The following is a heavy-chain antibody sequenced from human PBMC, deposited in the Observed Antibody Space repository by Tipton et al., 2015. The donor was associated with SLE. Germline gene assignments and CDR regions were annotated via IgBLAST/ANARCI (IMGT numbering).Heavy chain of an antibody. J-gene: IGHJ6*03. CDR2: IQASGST. CDR1: GGSFSSGSYF. V-gene: IGHV4-61*09. CDR3: ARLKGRLELPGYHYYMDV. D-gene: IGHD1-7*01. Sequence: TLSLTCTVSGGSFSSGSYFWTWIRQPAGKGLEWIGHIQASGSTRYNPSLKSRVTMSVDTSKNELSLKLRSVTAADTAVYYCARLKGRLELPGYHYYMDVWGKGTTITVSS.